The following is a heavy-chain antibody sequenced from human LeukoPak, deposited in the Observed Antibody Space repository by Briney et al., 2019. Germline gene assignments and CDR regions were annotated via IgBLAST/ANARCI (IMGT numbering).Heavy chain of an antibody. CDR3: ARGSVQLWLRDTYYYMDV. CDR2: INWNGRIT. Sequence: RGGALRPSWAASGVALDDNAMKWVRQVHGRGLEWVSGINWNGRITEYADSVKDRFTISRQNTKNSLYLYMNNLGGEDTALYFCARGSVQLWLRDTYYYMDVWGKGTTVTVSS. CDR1: GVALDDNA. V-gene: IGHV3-20*04. D-gene: IGHD5-18*01. J-gene: IGHJ6*03.